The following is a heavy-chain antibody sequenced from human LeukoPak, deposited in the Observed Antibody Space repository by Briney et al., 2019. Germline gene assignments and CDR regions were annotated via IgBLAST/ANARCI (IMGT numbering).Heavy chain of an antibody. CDR3: ARDFHPPGIASACLHH. D-gene: IGHD6-13*01. Sequence: GASVKVSCKASGYTFIDHYVHWVRQAPGQGLEWLGWINPNTAVSNYAQKFQGRVSMTRDTSISTAYMELSRLTSDDTAIYYCARDFHPPGIASACLHHWGQGTLVAVPS. CDR1: GYTFIDHY. J-gene: IGHJ4*03. CDR2: INPNTAVS. V-gene: IGHV1-2*02.